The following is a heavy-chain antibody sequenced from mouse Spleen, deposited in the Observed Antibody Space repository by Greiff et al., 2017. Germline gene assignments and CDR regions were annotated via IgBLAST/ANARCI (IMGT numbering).Heavy chain of an antibody. CDR3: ARPRDYYFAY. CDR1: GYTFTDYY. CDR2: INPNNGGT. D-gene: IGHD1-1*02. J-gene: IGHJ3*01. V-gene: IGHV1-26*01. Sequence: VQLQQSGPELVKPGASVKISCKASGYTFTDYYMNWVKQSHGKSLEWIGDINPNNGGTSYNQKFKGKATLTVDKSSSTAYMELRSLTSEDSAVYYCARPRDYYFAYWGQGTLVTVSA.